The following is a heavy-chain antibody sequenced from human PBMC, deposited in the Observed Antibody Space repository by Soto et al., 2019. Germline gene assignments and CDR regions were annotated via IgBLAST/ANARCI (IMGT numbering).Heavy chain of an antibody. CDR1: GYSFTSYW. J-gene: IGHJ6*04. V-gene: IGHV5-51*01. CDR2: IYPGDSDT. CDR3: ARNKGYCSSPSCYGREV. Sequence: VESLKISCKGSGYSFTSYWIVWVRQMPWKGLEWMGTIYPGDSDTRYSPSFQGQVTISADKSISTAYLQWNSLKASDTAMYFCARNKGYCSSPSCYGREVWGNGAAVIVSA. D-gene: IGHD2-2*01.